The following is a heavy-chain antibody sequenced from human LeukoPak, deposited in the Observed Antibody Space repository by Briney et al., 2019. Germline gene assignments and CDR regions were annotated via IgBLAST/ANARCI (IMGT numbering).Heavy chain of an antibody. V-gene: IGHV3-21*04. CDR3: AKVGGLRVPEFDP. D-gene: IGHD5/OR15-5a*01. CDR2: ISSSSSYT. Sequence: GGSLRLSCAASGFTFSSYSMNWVRQAPGKGLEWVSSISSSSSYTYYADSVKGRFTISRDNAKNSLYLQMNSLRAEDTAVYYCAKVGGLRVPEFDPWGQGTLVTVSS. CDR1: GFTFSSYS. J-gene: IGHJ5*02.